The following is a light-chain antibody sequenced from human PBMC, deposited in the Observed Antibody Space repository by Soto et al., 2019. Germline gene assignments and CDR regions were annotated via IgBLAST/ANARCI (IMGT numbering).Light chain of an antibody. CDR1: SSDVGSYYR. CDR2: EVS. V-gene: IGLV2-18*02. Sequence: QSALTQPPSVSGSPGQSVTISCTGTSSDVGSYYRVSCYQQSPGTAPKLMIYEVSNRPSGVPDRFSGSKSGNTASLTISGLQAEDEADYYCSSYTSSSTYVFGTGTKLTVL. CDR3: SSYTSSSTYV. J-gene: IGLJ1*01.